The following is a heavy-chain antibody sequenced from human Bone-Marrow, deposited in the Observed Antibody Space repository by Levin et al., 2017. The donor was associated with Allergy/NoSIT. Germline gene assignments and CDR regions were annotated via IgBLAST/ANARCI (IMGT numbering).Heavy chain of an antibody. CDR3: AKFSAGISYCGGDCNPG. J-gene: IGHJ4*02. CDR2: ISLNGNNR. V-gene: IGHV3-30*02. CDR1: GFTFSNYG. Sequence: GGSLRLSCAASGFTFSNYGMHWVRQAPGKGLEWVAFISLNGNNRHYADSVRGRFTISRDNSQSSMHLRMNSLRPEDTAVYYCAKFSAGISYCGGDCNPGWGQGTLVIVSS. D-gene: IGHD2-21*02.